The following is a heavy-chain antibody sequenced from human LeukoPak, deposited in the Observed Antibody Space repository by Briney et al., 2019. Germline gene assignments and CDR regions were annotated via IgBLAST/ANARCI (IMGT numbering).Heavy chain of an antibody. CDR2: ITYSGNT. V-gene: IGHV4-59*01. CDR3: ASGVGTTNRFDY. Sequence: SETLSLTCTVSGGSISSYFWSWIRQPPGKGLDWIGYITYSGNTNYNPSLNSRVTISLDTSKNQFSLKLTSVAAADTAVYFCASGVGTTNRFDYWGQGTRVTVHS. D-gene: IGHD1-26*01. CDR1: GGSISSYF. J-gene: IGHJ4*02.